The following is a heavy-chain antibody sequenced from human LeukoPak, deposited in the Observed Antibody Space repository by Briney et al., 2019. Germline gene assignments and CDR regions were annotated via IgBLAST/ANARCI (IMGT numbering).Heavy chain of an antibody. CDR2: IIPIFGTA. J-gene: IGHJ3*02. CDR3: ARTHPSGILLFGELPTYGAFDN. V-gene: IGHV1-69*01. Sequence: GASVKVSCKASGGTFSSYAISWVRQAPGQGLEWMGGIIPIFGTANYAQKFQGRVTITADESTSTAYMELSSLRSEDTAVYYCARTHPSGILLFGELPTYGAFDNWGQGTMVTVSS. CDR1: GGTFSSYA. D-gene: IGHD3-10*01.